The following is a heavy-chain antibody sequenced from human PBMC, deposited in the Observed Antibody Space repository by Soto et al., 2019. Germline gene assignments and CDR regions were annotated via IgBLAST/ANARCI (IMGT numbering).Heavy chain of an antibody. CDR1: GYTFTSYD. D-gene: IGHD6-19*01. CDR3: ARERTVAGNYY. V-gene: IGHV1-8*01. CDR2: MNPNSGNT. J-gene: IGHJ4*02. Sequence: ASVKVYCKASGYTFTSYDINWVRQATGQGLEWMGWMNPNSGNTGYAQKFQGRVTMTRNTSISTAYMELSSLRSEDTAVYYCARERTVAGNYYWGQGSLVPVSS.